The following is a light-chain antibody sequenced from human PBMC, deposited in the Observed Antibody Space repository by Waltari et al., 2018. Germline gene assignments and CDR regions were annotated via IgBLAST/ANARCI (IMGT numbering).Light chain of an antibody. CDR1: QNIGNS. CDR2: SAS. V-gene: IGKV1-8*01. Sequence: IWISQSPPSLSASTGDRVTITCRASQNIGNSLAWYQQKRGRAPKLLLFSASTLETGVPSRFSGSGSGTDFSLNISCLQSEDVATYYCQQYYDNGRAFGQGTEV. CDR3: QQYYDNGRA. J-gene: IGKJ1*01.